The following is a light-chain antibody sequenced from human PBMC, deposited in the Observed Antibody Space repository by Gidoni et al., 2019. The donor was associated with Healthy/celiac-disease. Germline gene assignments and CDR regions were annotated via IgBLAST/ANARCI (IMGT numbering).Light chain of an antibody. CDR1: RSNIGSNY. V-gene: IGLV1-47*01. Sequence: QSVLTHPPSASGPPGQRVTISCSGRRSNIGSNYVYWYQQLPGTAPKLLIYRNNQRPSGVPDRFSGSKSGTSASLAISGLRSEDEADYYWAAWDDSLSGVVFGGGTKLTVL. CDR2: RNN. CDR3: AAWDDSLSGVV. J-gene: IGLJ2*01.